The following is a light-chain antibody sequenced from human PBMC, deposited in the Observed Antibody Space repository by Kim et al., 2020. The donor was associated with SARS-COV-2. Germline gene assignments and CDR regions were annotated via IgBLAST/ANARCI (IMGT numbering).Light chain of an antibody. CDR1: NSNIGNNY. Sequence: KVTISCSGSNSNIGNNYISWYQQFPGTAPKLLIYDNNKRPSGIPDRFSGSKSGTSATLGITGLQTGDEADYYCGTWDSSLSAGVFGGGTQLTVL. CDR3: GTWDSSLSAGV. V-gene: IGLV1-51*01. J-gene: IGLJ3*02. CDR2: DNN.